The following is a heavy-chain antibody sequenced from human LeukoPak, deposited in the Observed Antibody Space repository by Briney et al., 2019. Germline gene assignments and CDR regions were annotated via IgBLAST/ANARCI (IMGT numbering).Heavy chain of an antibody. CDR3: ATARQYDDIAGYPRYYGLDV. CDR1: GDTLIELA. J-gene: IGHJ6*02. V-gene: IGHV1-24*01. D-gene: IGHD3-22*01. CDR2: LDPEDGAT. Sequence: ASVKVSGMVSGDTLIELAIHWVRQAPGKGLEWMGGLDPEDGATMYAQKFEGRVSMTEDTTTDTAYMELSSVRSEDTAVYYCATARQYDDIAGYPRYYGLDVWGQGTTVTVSS.